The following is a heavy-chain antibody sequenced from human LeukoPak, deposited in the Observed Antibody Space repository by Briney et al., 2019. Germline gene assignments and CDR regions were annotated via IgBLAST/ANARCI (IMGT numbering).Heavy chain of an antibody. J-gene: IGHJ4*02. CDR2: IYYSGST. CDR1: GGSIRSDY. D-gene: IGHD6-19*01. CDR3: ARGSRSGWYNFDY. Sequence: PSETLSLICTVSGGSIRSDYWSWIRQPPGKGLEWIGYIYYSGSTNYNPSLKSRVTISVDTSKNQFSLKLSSVTAADTAVYYCARGSRSGWYNFDYWGQGTLVTVSS. V-gene: IGHV4-59*01.